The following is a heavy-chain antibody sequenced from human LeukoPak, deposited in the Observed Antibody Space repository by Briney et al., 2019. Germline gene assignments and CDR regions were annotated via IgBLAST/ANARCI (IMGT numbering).Heavy chain of an antibody. Sequence: GESLRLSCAASGFTFSGIAMSWDRRTPGKGLEWVSGISGSGDNTLYADPVKGRFTISRDNSKNTLYLEMNSLRAEDTAIYYCAKMKGHPLPKYYMDVWGQGTTVTVSS. CDR2: ISGSGDNT. CDR1: GFTFSGIA. CDR3: AKMKGHPLPKYYMDV. D-gene: IGHD1-26*01. V-gene: IGHV3-23*01. J-gene: IGHJ6*01.